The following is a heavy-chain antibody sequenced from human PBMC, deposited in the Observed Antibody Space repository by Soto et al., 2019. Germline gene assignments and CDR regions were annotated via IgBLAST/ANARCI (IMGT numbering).Heavy chain of an antibody. CDR1: GFTFDDYA. CDR3: AKDSFLRGCYGTGGADI. CDR2: ISQNSNSI. J-gene: IGHJ3*02. D-gene: IGHD2-8*02. V-gene: IGHV3-9*01. Sequence: DVQLVESGRGLVQPGRSLRLSCAASGFTFDDYAMHWVRQAPGKGLEWVSSISQNSNSIGYADSVKGRFSISRDNAKHSLLLQMNSPSTEDTALYFCAKDSFLRGCYGTGGADICGQGKMVTLSA.